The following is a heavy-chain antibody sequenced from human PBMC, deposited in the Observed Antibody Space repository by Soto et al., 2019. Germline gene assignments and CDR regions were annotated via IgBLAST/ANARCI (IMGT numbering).Heavy chain of an antibody. V-gene: IGHV1-69*01. CDR3: AGSGPDFYYYDGMDV. CDR1: GGTFSSYA. Sequence: QVQLVQSGAEVKKPGSSVKVSCKASGGTFSSYAISWVRQAPGQGLEWMGGIIPIFGTANYAKKFQGGVRIPADESTSIAYMGLSSLRSEYTAVYYCAGSGPDFYYYDGMDVWGQGTTVTVS. J-gene: IGHJ6*02. D-gene: IGHD3-10*01. CDR2: IIPIFGTA.